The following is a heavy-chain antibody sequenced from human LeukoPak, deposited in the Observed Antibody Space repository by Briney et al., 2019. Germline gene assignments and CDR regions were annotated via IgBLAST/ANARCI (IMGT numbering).Heavy chain of an antibody. V-gene: IGHV3-30-3*01. J-gene: IGHJ4*02. CDR1: GFTFSSYA. D-gene: IGHD3-22*01. CDR2: ISYDGSNK. Sequence: GRSLRLSCAASGFTFSSYAMHWVRQAPGKGLEWVAVISYDGSNKYYADSVKGRFTISRDNSKNTLYLQMNSLRAEDTAVYYCAMWLWSFDYWGQGTLVTVSS. CDR3: AMWLWSFDY.